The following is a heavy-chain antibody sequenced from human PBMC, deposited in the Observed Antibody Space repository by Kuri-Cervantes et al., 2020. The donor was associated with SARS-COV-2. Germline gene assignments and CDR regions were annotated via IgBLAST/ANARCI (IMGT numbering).Heavy chain of an antibody. V-gene: IGHV1-8*03. CDR2: MNPNSGNT. J-gene: IGHJ5*02. D-gene: IGHD3-3*01. CDR1: GYTFTSYD. CDR3: ARSVSRTIFGVGNWFDP. Sequence: ASVKVSCKASGYTFTSYDINWVRQATGQGLEWMGWMNPNSGNTGYAQKFQGRVTITGNTSISTAYMELSSLRSEDTAVYYCARSVSRTIFGVGNWFDPWGQGTLVTVSS.